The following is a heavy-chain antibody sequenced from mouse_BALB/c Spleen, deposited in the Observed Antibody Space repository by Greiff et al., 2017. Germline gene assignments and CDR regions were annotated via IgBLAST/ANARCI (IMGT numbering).Heavy chain of an antibody. CDR3: TRDSGSSDY. CDR1: GFTFSSYT. D-gene: IGHD1-1*01. CDR2: ISSGGSYT. J-gene: IGHJ2*01. V-gene: IGHV5-6-4*01. Sequence: EVKLMESGGGLVKPGGSLKLSCAASGFTFSSYTMSWVRQTPEKRLEWVATISSGGSYTYYPDSVKGRFTISRDNAKNTLYLQMSSLKSEDTAMYYCTRDSGSSDYWGQGTTLTVSS.